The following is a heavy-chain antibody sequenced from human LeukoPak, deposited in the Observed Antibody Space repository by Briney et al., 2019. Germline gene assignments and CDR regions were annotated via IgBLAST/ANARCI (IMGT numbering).Heavy chain of an antibody. V-gene: IGHV1-46*01. D-gene: IGHD5-18*01. J-gene: IGHJ4*02. Sequence: ASVKVSCKASGYTFTSYGISWVRQAPGQGLEWMGIINPSGGSTSYAQKFQGRVTMTRDTSTSTVYMELSSLRSEDTAVYYCARDQRVGYSYGYMRYWGQGTLVTVSS. CDR3: ARDQRVGYSYGYMRY. CDR2: INPSGGST. CDR1: GYTFTSYG.